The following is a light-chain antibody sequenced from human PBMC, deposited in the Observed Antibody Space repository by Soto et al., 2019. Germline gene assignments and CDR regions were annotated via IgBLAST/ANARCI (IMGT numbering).Light chain of an antibody. CDR1: SSDVGGYNY. J-gene: IGLJ1*01. V-gene: IGLV2-11*01. CDR2: DVS. Sequence: QSVLTQPRSVSGSPGQSVTISCTGTSSDVGGYNYVSWYQQHPGKDPKLMIYDVSKRPSGVPDRFSGSKSGNTASLTISGLQAEDEADYYCCSYAGSYSYVFGTGTKLTVL. CDR3: CSYAGSYSYV.